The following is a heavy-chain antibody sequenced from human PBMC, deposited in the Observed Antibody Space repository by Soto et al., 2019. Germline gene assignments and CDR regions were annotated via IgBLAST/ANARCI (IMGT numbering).Heavy chain of an antibody. D-gene: IGHD5-12*01. CDR1: GGTFSSYT. V-gene: IGHV1-69*02. CDR2: IIPILGIA. Sequence: ASVKVSCKASGGTFSSYTISWVRQAPGQGLEWMGRIIPILGIANYAQKFQGRVTITADKSTSTAYMELSSLRSEDTAVYYCARQYSGYPGAYFDYWGQGTLVTVSS. J-gene: IGHJ4*02. CDR3: ARQYSGYPGAYFDY.